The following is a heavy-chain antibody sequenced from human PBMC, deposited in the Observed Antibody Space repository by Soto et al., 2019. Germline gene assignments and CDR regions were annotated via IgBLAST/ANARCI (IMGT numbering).Heavy chain of an antibody. CDR1: GFTFSSYA. Sequence: GGSLRLSCAASGFTFSSYAMSWVRQAPGKGLEWVSAISGSGGSTYYADSVKGRFTISRDNSKNTLYLQMNSLRAEDTAVYYCAKVRHYDYIWGSYSGAFDIWGQGTMVTV. J-gene: IGHJ3*02. CDR3: AKVRHYDYIWGSYSGAFDI. CDR2: ISGSGGST. V-gene: IGHV3-23*01. D-gene: IGHD3-16*01.